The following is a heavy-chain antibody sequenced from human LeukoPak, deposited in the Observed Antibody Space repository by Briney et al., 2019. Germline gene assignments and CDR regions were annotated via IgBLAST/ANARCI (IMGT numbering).Heavy chain of an antibody. J-gene: IGHJ4*02. CDR1: GFTFSSYS. CDR3: ARDLGPYPGGSFDY. Sequence: GGSLRLSCAASGFTFSSYSMNWVRQAPGKGLEWVSSISSSSSYIYYADSEKGRFTISRDNAKNSLYLQMNSLRAEDTAVYNCARDLGPYPGGSFDYWGQGTLVTVSS. V-gene: IGHV3-21*01. CDR2: ISSSSSYI.